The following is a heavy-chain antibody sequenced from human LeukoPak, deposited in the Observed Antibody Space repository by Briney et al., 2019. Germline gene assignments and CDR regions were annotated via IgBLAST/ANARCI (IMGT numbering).Heavy chain of an antibody. V-gene: IGHV3-48*02. D-gene: IGHD3-10*01. CDR3: ARAATRNGSGSYYTPSGMDV. CDR2: IHSSSSSI. J-gene: IGHJ6*02. CDR1: GFTFSTYI. Sequence: PGGSLRLSCAASGFTFSTYIMNWVRQAPGKGLEWISYIHSSSSSIYYADSVKGRFTISRDNAKNSLYLQMNSLRDEDTAVYYCARAATRNGSGSYYTPSGMDVWGQGTTVTVSS.